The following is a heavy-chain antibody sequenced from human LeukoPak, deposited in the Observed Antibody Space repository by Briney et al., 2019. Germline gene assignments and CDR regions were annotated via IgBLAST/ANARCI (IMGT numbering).Heavy chain of an antibody. CDR1: GFTVSSNY. D-gene: IGHD3-10*01. CDR3: ARAEWFGEPPEPYYFDY. J-gene: IGHJ4*02. V-gene: IGHV3-66*01. CDR2: IYSGGST. Sequence: PGGSLRLSCAASGFTVSSNYMSWVRQAPGKGLEWVSVIYSGGSTYYADSVKGRFTISRDNSKNTLYLQMNSLRAEDTAVYYCARAEWFGEPPEPYYFDYWGQGTLVTVSS.